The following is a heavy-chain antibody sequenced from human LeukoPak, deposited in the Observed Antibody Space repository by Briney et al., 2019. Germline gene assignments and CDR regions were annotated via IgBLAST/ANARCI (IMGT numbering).Heavy chain of an antibody. CDR2: ISYDGSNK. Sequence: GRSLRLSCAASGFTFSSYAMHWVRQAPGKGLEWVAVISYDGSNKYYADSVKGRFTISRDNSKNTLYLQMNSLRAEDTAVYYYARDGSSWSRWGYFDYWGQGTLVTVSS. J-gene: IGHJ4*02. D-gene: IGHD6-13*01. V-gene: IGHV3-30-3*01. CDR1: GFTFSSYA. CDR3: ARDGSSWSRWGYFDY.